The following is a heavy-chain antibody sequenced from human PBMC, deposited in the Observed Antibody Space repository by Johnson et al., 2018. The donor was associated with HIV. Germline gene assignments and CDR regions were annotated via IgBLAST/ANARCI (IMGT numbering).Heavy chain of an antibody. CDR1: GFTFSSYA. CDR3: ASGVAWSTSCYEHKNAFDI. CDR2: ISSSGTTI. Sequence: VQLVESGGGVVQPGRSLRLSCAASGFTFSSYAMHWVRQAPGKGLEWVSYISSSGTTIYYADSVKGRFTISRDNVKNSLYLQMNSLRAEDTAVYYCASGVAWSTSCYEHKNAFDIWGLGTMVTVSS. J-gene: IGHJ3*02. D-gene: IGHD2-2*01. V-gene: IGHV3-48*03.